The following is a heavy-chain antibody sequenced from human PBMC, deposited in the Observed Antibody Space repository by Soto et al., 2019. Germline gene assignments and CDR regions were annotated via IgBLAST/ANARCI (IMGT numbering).Heavy chain of an antibody. CDR2: IYYSGST. CDR3: ARDDYGDYRDAFDI. CDR1: GGSISSGGYY. Sequence: QVQLQESGPGLVKPSQTLSLTCTVSGGSISSGGYYWSWIRQHPGKGLEWIGYIYYSGSTYYNPSLKSRVSISVDTSKNQFSLKLSSVTAADTAVYYCARDDYGDYRDAFDIWGQGTMVTVSS. V-gene: IGHV4-31*03. D-gene: IGHD4-17*01. J-gene: IGHJ3*02.